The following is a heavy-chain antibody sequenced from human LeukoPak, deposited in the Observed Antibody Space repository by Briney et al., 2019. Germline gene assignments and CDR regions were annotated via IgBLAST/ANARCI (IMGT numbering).Heavy chain of an antibody. CDR1: GGSISSSSYY. D-gene: IGHD3-22*01. CDR3: ARGDTYYYDSSGYYPFDY. J-gene: IGHJ4*02. CDR2: IYYSGST. Sequence: PSETLSLTCTVSGGSISSSSYYWGWIRQPPGKGLEWIGSIYYSGSTYYNPSLKSRVTTSVDTSKNQFSLKLSSVTAADTAVYYCARGDTYYYDSSGYYPFDYWGQGTLVTVSS. V-gene: IGHV4-39*07.